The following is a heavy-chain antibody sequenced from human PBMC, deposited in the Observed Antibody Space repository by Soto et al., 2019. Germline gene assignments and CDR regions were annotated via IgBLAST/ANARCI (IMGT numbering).Heavy chain of an antibody. J-gene: IGHJ4*02. D-gene: IGHD6-19*01. CDR3: VKEGYMRSDWYGQFDY. CDR1: GFTFNSYA. Sequence: GGSLRLSCSASGFTFNSYAMHWVRQAPGKGLEFVSAISSYGADRYYADSVKGRFAIPRDNPKNTLYLQMSSLRAEDTALYYCVKEGYMRSDWYGQFDYWGQGALVTVSS. CDR2: ISSYGADR. V-gene: IGHV3-64D*06.